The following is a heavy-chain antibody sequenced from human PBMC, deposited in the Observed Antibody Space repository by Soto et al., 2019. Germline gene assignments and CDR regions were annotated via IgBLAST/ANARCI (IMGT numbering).Heavy chain of an antibody. D-gene: IGHD2-21*02. CDR2: VYYSGGA. CDR3: TRDGDGRMTTNPYYYYGMDV. V-gene: IGHV4-59*01. Sequence: PSETLSLTCTVSGGSISGYYWSWIRQPPGKGLEWIGNVYYSGGAKGNPSVKRRVSISVDTPKNQFSLNLSSVPAADTAGYYCTRDGDGRMTTNPYYYYGMDVWGPGITVTVSS. J-gene: IGHJ6*02. CDR1: GGSISGYY.